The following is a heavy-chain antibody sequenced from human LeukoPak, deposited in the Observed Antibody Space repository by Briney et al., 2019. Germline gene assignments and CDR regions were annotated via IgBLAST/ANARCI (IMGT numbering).Heavy chain of an antibody. Sequence: GGSLRLSCAASGFTFSSYWMHWVRHAPGKGLVWVSRINSDGSSTSYADSVKGRFTISRDNAKNTLYLQMHSLIAEDTAAYYCARGRGYSYGWIGEKLLDYWSQGTRATVTS. J-gene: IGHJ4*02. D-gene: IGHD5-18*01. CDR2: INSDGSST. CDR1: GFTFSSYW. CDR3: ARGRGYSYGWIGEKLLDY. V-gene: IGHV3-74*01.